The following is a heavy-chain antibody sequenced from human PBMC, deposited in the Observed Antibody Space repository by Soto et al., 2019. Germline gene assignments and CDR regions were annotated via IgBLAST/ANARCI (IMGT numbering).Heavy chain of an antibody. CDR3: ARNIDSSWMYYFDY. V-gene: IGHV4-39*01. Sequence: QLQLQESGTGLEKPSESLSLTCSVSGGSISSSSYYWGWIRQPPGKGLEWIGSIYYSGSTYYNPSLKSRVTISGDTSKNQFSLKLSSVTAADTAVYYCARNIDSSWMYYFDYWGQGTLVTVSS. D-gene: IGHD6-13*01. CDR2: IYYSGST. J-gene: IGHJ4*02. CDR1: GGSISSSSYY.